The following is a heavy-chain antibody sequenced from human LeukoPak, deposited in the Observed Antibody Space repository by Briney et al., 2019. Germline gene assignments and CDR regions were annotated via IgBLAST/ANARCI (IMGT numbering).Heavy chain of an antibody. D-gene: IGHD4-17*01. V-gene: IGHV3-23*01. CDR1: GFTFSSYA. CDR2: ISSSGGST. CDR3: AKSGRTVTLAGDKWFDP. J-gene: IGHJ5*02. Sequence: GGSLRLSCAVSGFTFSSYAMSWVRQAPGKGLEWVSDISSSGGSTYYPDSVKGRFTISRDNSKNTLYLQMNSLRAEDSAVYYCAKSGRTVTLAGDKWFDPWGQGTLVTVSS.